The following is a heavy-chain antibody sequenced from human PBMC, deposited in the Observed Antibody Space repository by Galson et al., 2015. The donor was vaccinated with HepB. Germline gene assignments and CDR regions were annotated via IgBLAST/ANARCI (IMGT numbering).Heavy chain of an antibody. CDR2: IIPIIGIA. Sequence: SVKVSCKASGDTFSSYSISWVRQAPGQGLGWMGSIIPIIGIANYAQSFQGRVTITADKSTSIVYMELSSLRSEDTAVYYCARDRGATQWDYFDYWGQGTLVTVSS. J-gene: IGHJ4*02. CDR1: GDTFSSYS. CDR3: ARDRGATQWDYFDY. D-gene: IGHD1-26*01. V-gene: IGHV1-69*04.